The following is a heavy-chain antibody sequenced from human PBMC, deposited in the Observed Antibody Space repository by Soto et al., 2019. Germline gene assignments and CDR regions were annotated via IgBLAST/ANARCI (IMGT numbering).Heavy chain of an antibody. CDR2: IYYSGST. J-gene: IGHJ4*02. D-gene: IGHD3-16*01. V-gene: IGHV4-59*01. CDR1: GGSISSYY. CDR3: ARYDYDYVWGSGGLFDY. Sequence: PSETLSLTCTVSGGSISSYYWGWIRQPPGKGLEWIGYIYYSGSTNYNPSLKSRVTISVDTSKNQFSLKLSSVTAADTAVYYCARYDYDYVWGSGGLFDYWGQGTLVTVSS.